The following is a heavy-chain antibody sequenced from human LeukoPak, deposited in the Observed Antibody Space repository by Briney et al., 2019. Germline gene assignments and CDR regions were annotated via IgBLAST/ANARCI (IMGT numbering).Heavy chain of an antibody. CDR2: IKQDGSEK. V-gene: IGHV3-7*01. CDR1: GFTFSSYW. CDR3: ARGVLPDYYYMDV. Sequence: GGSLRLSCAASGFTFSSYWMSWVRQAPGKGLEWVANIKQDGSEKYYVDSVKGRFTISRDNAKNSLYLQMNSLRAEDMAVYYCARGVLPDYYYMDVWGKGTTVTVSS. J-gene: IGHJ6*03.